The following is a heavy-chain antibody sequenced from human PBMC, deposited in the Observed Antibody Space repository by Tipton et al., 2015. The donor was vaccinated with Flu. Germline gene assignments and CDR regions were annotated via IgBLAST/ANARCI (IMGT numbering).Heavy chain of an antibody. CDR1: GGSISGYY. Sequence: GLVKPSETLSLTCTVSGGSISGYYWNWIRQSPGRGLEWIGYTYSNGDTEYNPSLKSRVTISVGTSGDHLSLKVTSVTAADTAVYYCARGVEHFDYWGQGTLVTVSS. J-gene: IGHJ4*02. V-gene: IGHV4-59*12. CDR3: ARGVEHFDY. CDR2: TYSNGDT.